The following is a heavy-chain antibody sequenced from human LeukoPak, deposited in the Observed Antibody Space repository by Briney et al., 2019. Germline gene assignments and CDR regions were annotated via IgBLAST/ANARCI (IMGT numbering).Heavy chain of an antibody. CDR1: GGTFSGYY. CDR2: INHSGST. V-gene: IGHV4-34*01. Sequence: SETLSLTCAVYGGTFSGYYWSWIRQPPGKGLEWIGEINHSGSTNYNPSLKSRVTISVDTSKNQFSLKLSSVIAADTAVYYCARHGSRWSKGDAFDIWGQGTMVTVSS. J-gene: IGHJ3*02. D-gene: IGHD2-15*01. CDR3: ARHGSRWSKGDAFDI.